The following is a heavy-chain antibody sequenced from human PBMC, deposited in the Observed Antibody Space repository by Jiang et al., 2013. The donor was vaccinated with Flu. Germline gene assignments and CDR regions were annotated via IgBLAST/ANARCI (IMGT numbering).Heavy chain of an antibody. D-gene: IGHD6-19*01. V-gene: IGHV5-51*01. J-gene: IGHJ4*02. CDR3: ARALIGVAGHGPPDY. CDR1: GYNFVTFW. CDR2: IYPGDSET. Sequence: GESLKISCKGSGYNFVTFWIGWVRQMPGKGLEWVAFIYPGDSETRYGPSFQGRVTISADKSVSSAYLQWNSLKASDTANYYCARALIGVAGHGPPDYWGQGTLVTVSS.